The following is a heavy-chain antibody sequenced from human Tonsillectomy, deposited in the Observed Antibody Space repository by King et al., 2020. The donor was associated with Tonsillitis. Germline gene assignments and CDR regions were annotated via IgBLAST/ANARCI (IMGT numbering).Heavy chain of an antibody. D-gene: IGHD4-17*01. CDR1: GFTFSSYS. J-gene: IGHJ4*02. V-gene: IGHV3-21*01. Sequence: VQLVESGGGLVKPGGSLRLSCAASGFTFSSYSMNWVRQAPGKGLEWVSSISSSSTYIYYADSVKGRFTISRDNAKNSLYLQMNSLRAEDTAVYYCASDLNAGQDYGEIDYWGRGTLVTVPS. CDR2: ISSSSTYI. CDR3: ASDLNAGQDYGEIDY.